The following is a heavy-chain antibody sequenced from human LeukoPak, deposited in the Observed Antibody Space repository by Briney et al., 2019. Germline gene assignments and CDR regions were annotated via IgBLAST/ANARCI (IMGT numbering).Heavy chain of an antibody. Sequence: PGGSLRLSCAASRFTFSSYAMSWVRQAPGKGLEWVSAISGSGGSTYYADSVKGRFTISRDNSKNTLYLQMNSLRAEDTAVYYCAKDPPAYYYDSSGFNWFDPWGQGTLVTVSS. V-gene: IGHV3-23*01. D-gene: IGHD3-22*01. J-gene: IGHJ5*02. CDR2: ISGSGGST. CDR3: AKDPPAYYYDSSGFNWFDP. CDR1: RFTFSSYA.